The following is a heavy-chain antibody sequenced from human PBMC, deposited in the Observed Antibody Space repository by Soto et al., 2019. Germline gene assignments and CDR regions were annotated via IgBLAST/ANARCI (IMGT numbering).Heavy chain of an antibody. CDR2: IYYSGST. V-gene: IGHV4-39*01. CDR1: GGSITSSSYY. CDR3: MLGSGWKDFDY. Sequence: QLQLQESGPGLVKPSETLSLTCTVSGGSITSSSYYWGWIRQPPGKGLEWIGNIYYSGSTYYNPSLMSRVTISVDTSKNQFSLKLSSVTAADTAVYYCMLGSGWKDFDYWGQGTLVTVSS. J-gene: IGHJ4*02. D-gene: IGHD3-22*01.